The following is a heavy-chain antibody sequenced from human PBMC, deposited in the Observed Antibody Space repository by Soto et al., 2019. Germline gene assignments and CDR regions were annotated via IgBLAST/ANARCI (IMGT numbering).Heavy chain of an antibody. J-gene: IGHJ5*02. Sequence: GASVKVSCKASGFTFTSSAVQWVRQARGQRLEWIGWIVVGSGNTNYAQKFQERVTITRDMSTSTAYMELSGLRSEDTAVYYCAAGSIGDFFDPWGQGTLVTVSS. CDR3: AAGSIGDFFDP. CDR2: IVVGSGNT. D-gene: IGHD3-10*01. CDR1: GFTFTSSA. V-gene: IGHV1-58*01.